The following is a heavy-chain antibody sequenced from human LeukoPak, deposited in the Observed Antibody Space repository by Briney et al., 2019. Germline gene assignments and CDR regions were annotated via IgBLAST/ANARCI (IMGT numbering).Heavy chain of an antibody. Sequence: RGSLRLSCAASGFTFTNYWIHTVPQAPGEGLVWVSRINSDGSVTRYADSVNGRFTISRDNAKNTVFLQMDSLKTEDTAVYYCARDRGALDSWGQGTLVTVSS. V-gene: IGHV3-74*01. CDR2: INSDGSVT. CDR1: GFTFTNYW. D-gene: IGHD1-26*01. CDR3: ARDRGALDS. J-gene: IGHJ4*02.